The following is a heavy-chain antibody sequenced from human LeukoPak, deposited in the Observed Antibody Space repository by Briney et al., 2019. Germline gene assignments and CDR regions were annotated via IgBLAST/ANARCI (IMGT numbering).Heavy chain of an antibody. CDR2: IVVGSGNT. J-gene: IGHJ6*02. Sequence: GASVKVSCKASGFTFTSSAVQWVRQARGQRLEWIGWIVVGSGNTNYAQKFQERVTITRDMSTSTAYMELSSLRSEDTAVYYCAADMEWLRPTYYYYYGMDVWGQGTTVTVSS. D-gene: IGHD5-12*01. CDR1: GFTFTSSA. V-gene: IGHV1-58*01. CDR3: AADMEWLRPTYYYYYGMDV.